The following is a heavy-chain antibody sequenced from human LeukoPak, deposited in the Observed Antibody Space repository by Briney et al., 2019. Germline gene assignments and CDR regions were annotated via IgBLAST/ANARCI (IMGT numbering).Heavy chain of an antibody. V-gene: IGHV4-59*08. D-gene: IGHD3-9*01. CDR1: GGSISSYY. Sequence: SETLSLTCTVSGGSISSYYWSWIRQPPGKGLEWIGYIYYSGSTNYNPSLKSRVTISVDTSKNQFSLKLSSVTAADTAVYYCARGVRYFDWLRSKPYYFDYWGQGTLVTVSS. J-gene: IGHJ4*02. CDR3: ARGVRYFDWLRSKPYYFDY. CDR2: IYYSGST.